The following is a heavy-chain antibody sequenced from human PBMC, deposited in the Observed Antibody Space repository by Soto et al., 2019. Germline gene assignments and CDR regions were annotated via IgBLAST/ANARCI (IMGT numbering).Heavy chain of an antibody. CDR3: ARSRDGYSFYFYYGMDG. Sequence: GGSLRLSFAASGFTFSGYGIHLFRQAPCKGLEWVAVISYDGSNKYYADSVNCRFTISRENSNKTLYLQINSLRAEDTAVYYCARSRDGYSFYFYYGMDGWGQGTTVTVSS. J-gene: IGHJ6*02. V-gene: IGHV3-30*03. D-gene: IGHD4-4*01. CDR1: GFTFSGYG. CDR2: ISYDGSNK.